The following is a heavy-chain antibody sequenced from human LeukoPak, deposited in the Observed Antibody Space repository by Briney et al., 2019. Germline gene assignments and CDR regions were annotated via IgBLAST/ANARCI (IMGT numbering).Heavy chain of an antibody. Sequence: GGSLRLSCAASGFTFTTYGIHWVRQAPGKGLEGVALIWYDGSKKDYAYSVKGRFTISRDNSKNTVYLQMNSLRAEDTAVYYCARERPMVPNWFGPWGQGTLVTVSS. D-gene: IGHD3-10*01. J-gene: IGHJ5*02. V-gene: IGHV3-33*01. CDR1: GFTFTTYG. CDR2: IWYDGSKK. CDR3: ARERPMVPNWFGP.